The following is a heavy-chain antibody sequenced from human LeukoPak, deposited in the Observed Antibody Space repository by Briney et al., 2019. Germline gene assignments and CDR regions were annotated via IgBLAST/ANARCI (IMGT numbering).Heavy chain of an antibody. D-gene: IGHD4-11*01. CDR1: GFTFSHFG. V-gene: IGHV3-33*06. Sequence: PGGSLRLSCAAPGFTFSHFGFHWVRQAPGKGLEWVAVMWSDGTNQYYGDSVKGRFIIYRDDSHNTVYLQMNSLRVEDTAVYYCAKDAQRGFDYSNSLEYWGQGSLVTVSS. CDR2: MWSDGTNQ. J-gene: IGHJ4*02. CDR3: AKDAQRGFDYSNSLEY.